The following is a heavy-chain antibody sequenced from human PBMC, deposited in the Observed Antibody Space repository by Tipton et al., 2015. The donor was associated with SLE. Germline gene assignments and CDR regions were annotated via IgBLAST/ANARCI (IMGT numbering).Heavy chain of an antibody. CDR1: GGSISSGDYY. D-gene: IGHD6-13*01. V-gene: IGHV4-30-4*01. Sequence: TLSLTCTVSGGSISSGDYYWSWIRQPPGKGLEWIGYIFNSGTTYYNPSLERRITISVDTSRNHFSLKLNSVTAADTAVYYCARASGSSWDQRFDPWGQGTLVSVSS. J-gene: IGHJ5*02. CDR3: ARASGSSWDQRFDP. CDR2: IFNSGTT.